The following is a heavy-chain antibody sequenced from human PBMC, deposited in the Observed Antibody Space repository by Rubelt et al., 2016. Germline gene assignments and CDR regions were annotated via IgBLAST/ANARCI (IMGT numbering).Heavy chain of an antibody. J-gene: IGHJ5*02. CDR2: MGSSGGTT. V-gene: IGHV3-23*04. D-gene: IGHD3-3*01. CDR1: GFTFSSYA. CDR3: AGEGEDVWT. Sequence: EVQLVESGGGLVQPGGSLRLSCATSGFTFSSYAMSWVRQAPGKGLEWVSVMGSSGGTTNYADSVKGRFTISRDSSKNTLYLQMNSLRAEDTAVYYCAGEGEDVWTWGQGTLVTVSS.